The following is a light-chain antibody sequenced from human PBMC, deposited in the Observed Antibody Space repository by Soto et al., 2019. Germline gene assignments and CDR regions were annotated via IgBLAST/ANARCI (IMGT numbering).Light chain of an antibody. CDR3: QQYGDSPWT. CDR2: DTS. V-gene: IGKV3D-20*01. J-gene: IGKJ1*01. Sequence: EIVLTQSPGTLSLSPGERATLSCGASQSVGGNLLAWYQQKPGLAPRLLIYDTSNRATGIPDRFSGSGSGTDFTLTIGRLEPEDSAVYYCQQYGDSPWTFGQGTKVEI. CDR1: QSVGGNL.